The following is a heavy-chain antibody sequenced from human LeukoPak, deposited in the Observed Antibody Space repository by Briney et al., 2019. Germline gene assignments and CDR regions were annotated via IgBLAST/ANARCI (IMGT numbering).Heavy chain of an antibody. CDR3: ARDRDSSSWYMGAYYYYGMDV. CDR2: ISRSSSYI. Sequence: GGSLRLSCAASGFTFSSYSMNWVRQAPGKWRERVSSISRSSSYIYYADSVKGRFTISRDNAKNSLYLQVNSLRAEDTAVYYCARDRDSSSWYMGAYYYYGMDVWGKGTTVTVSS. J-gene: IGHJ6*04. V-gene: IGHV3-21*01. CDR1: GFTFSSYS. D-gene: IGHD6-13*01.